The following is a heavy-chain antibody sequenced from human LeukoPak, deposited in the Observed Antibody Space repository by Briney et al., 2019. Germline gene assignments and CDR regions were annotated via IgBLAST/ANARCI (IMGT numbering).Heavy chain of an antibody. CDR2: IYYSGST. D-gene: IGHD3-16*02. CDR3: ARVARGLSLDY. CDR1: GRSISSGGYY. J-gene: IGHJ4*02. Sequence: PSQTLSLTCTVSGRSISSGGYYWSWIRQHPGKGLEWIGYIYYSGSTYYNPSLKSRVTISVDTSKNQFSLKLSSVTAADSAVYYCARVARGLSLDYWGQGTLVTVSS. V-gene: IGHV4-31*03.